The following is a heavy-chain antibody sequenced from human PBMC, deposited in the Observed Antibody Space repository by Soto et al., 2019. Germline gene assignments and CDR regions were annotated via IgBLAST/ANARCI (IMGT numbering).Heavy chain of an antibody. CDR3: ATSHSSSWYLGCAFDI. D-gene: IGHD6-13*01. V-gene: IGHV4-31*03. CDR2: IYYSGST. Sequence: SETLSLTCTVSGGPISSGGYYWSWIRQHPGKGLEWIGYIYYSGSTYYNPSLKSRVTISVDTSKNQFSLKLSSVTAADTAVYYCATSHSSSWYLGCAFDIWGQGTMVTV. CDR1: GGPISSGGYY. J-gene: IGHJ3*02.